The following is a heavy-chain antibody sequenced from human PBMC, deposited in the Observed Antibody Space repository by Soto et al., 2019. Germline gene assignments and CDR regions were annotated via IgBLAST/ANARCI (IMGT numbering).Heavy chain of an antibody. D-gene: IGHD3-3*01. J-gene: IGHJ5*02. CDR3: ARARSEGIPIFGVVIHNWFDP. Sequence: QVQLQQWGAGLLKPSETLSLTCAVYGGSFSGYYWSWIRQPPGKGLEWIGEINHSGSTNYNPSLKSRVTISVDTSKNQFSLKLSSVTAADTAVYYCARARSEGIPIFGVVIHNWFDPWGQGTLVTVSS. V-gene: IGHV4-34*01. CDR2: INHSGST. CDR1: GGSFSGYY.